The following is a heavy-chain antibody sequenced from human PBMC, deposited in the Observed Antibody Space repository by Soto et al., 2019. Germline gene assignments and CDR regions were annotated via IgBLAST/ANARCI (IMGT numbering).Heavy chain of an antibody. CDR3: ARDSIAAAGTDY. Sequence: SVKVSCKASGGTFSSYTIAWVRQAPGQGLEWMGEIIPLFGTTNYVEKFQGRLTITADASTSTAYMELSSLRSEDTAMYYCARDSIAAAGTDYWGQGTRVTVSS. CDR1: GGTFSSYT. J-gene: IGHJ4*02. D-gene: IGHD6-13*01. CDR2: IIPLFGTT. V-gene: IGHV1-69*13.